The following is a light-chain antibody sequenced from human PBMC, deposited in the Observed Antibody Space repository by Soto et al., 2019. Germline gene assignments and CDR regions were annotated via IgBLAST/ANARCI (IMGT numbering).Light chain of an antibody. Sequence: QSALTQPASVSGSPGQSITISCTGTSSDVGGYNDVSWYQQHPGKAPKLMIYDVSNRPSGVSNRFSGSKSGNTASLTISGLQAEDEADYYCSSYTSSSNVVFGGGTKVTVL. CDR3: SSYTSSSNVV. CDR1: SSDVGGYND. J-gene: IGLJ2*01. CDR2: DVS. V-gene: IGLV2-14*01.